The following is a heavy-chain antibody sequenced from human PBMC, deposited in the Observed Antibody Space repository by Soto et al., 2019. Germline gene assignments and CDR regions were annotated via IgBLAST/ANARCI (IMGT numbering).Heavy chain of an antibody. D-gene: IGHD6-19*01. CDR1: GYSINSGFY. CDR2: IYHSGST. Sequence: ETLSLAGPVSGYSINSGFYWCWIRQAPGKGLEWIGTIYHSGSTFYNPSLKSRVTVSVDTSKNEFYLKLSSVTAADTAVFYCERVDRSGWTPNFFDSWGQGAPVTVSS. J-gene: IGHJ4*02. CDR3: ERVDRSGWTPNFFDS. V-gene: IGHV4-38-2*02.